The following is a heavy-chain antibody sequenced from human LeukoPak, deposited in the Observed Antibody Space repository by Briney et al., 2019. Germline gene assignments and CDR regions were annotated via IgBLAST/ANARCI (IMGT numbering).Heavy chain of an antibody. CDR3: ARDRSIYFGEFQY. CDR2: IIPIFGTA. Sequence: SVKVSCKASGGTFSSYAISWVRQAPGQGLEWMGGIIPIFGTANYAQKFQGRVTITADKSTSTAYMELSSLRSEDTAVYYCARDRSIYFGEFQYWGQGTLATVSS. V-gene: IGHV1-69*06. D-gene: IGHD3-10*01. CDR1: GGTFSSYA. J-gene: IGHJ4*02.